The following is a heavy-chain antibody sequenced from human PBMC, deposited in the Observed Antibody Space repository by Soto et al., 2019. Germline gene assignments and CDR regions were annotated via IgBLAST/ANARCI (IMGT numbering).Heavy chain of an antibody. Sequence: QITLKESAPTLVKPTQTLTLTCTFSGFSLSTSGVGVGWIRQPPGKALECLALIYWDDDKRYSPSLKSRLTNTMDTSKNQVVLTMTNMDPVDTGTYYCAHRLESGYYYNWGTFNDGGQGALVTFSS. CDR1: GFSLSTSGVG. CDR3: AHRLESGYYYNWGTFND. V-gene: IGHV2-5*02. CDR2: IYWDDDK. J-gene: IGHJ4*02. D-gene: IGHD3-22*01.